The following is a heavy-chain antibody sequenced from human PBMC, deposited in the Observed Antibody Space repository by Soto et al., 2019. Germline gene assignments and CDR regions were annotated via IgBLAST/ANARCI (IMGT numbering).Heavy chain of an antibody. CDR1: GGSISSYY. CDR3: ARSSSGWYAPLGYYYMDV. D-gene: IGHD6-19*01. Sequence: SETLSLTCTVSGGSISSYYWSWIRQPPGKGLEWIGYIYYSGSTNYNPSLKSRVTISVDTSKNQFSLKLSSVTAADTAVYYCARSSSGWYAPLGYYYMDVWGKGTTVTVSS. V-gene: IGHV4-59*01. CDR2: IYYSGST. J-gene: IGHJ6*03.